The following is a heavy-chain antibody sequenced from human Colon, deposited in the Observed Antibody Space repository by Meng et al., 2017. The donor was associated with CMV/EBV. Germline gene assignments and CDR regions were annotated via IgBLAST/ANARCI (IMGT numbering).Heavy chain of an antibody. CDR3: ARARYCSGGACFLPDY. J-gene: IGHJ4*02. CDR1: GYNFCSCG. CDR2: ISAEHGDT. D-gene: IGHD2-15*01. Sequence: ASVKVSCKASGYNFCSCGIDWVRQAPGRGLECLGWISAEHGDTNYAQNLQGRVTMTTDTSSNTAYMELRSLRSDDTAVYFCARARYCSGGACFLPDYWGQGTLVTVSS. V-gene: IGHV1-18*04.